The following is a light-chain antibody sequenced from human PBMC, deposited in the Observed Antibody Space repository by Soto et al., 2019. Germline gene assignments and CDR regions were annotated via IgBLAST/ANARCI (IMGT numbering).Light chain of an antibody. CDR1: QSVSSSY. CDR2: GAS. CDR3: QQYGSSPTCT. V-gene: IGKV3-20*01. Sequence: EIVLTQSPGTLSLSPGERATLSCRASQSVSSSYLAWYQQTPGQAPRLLIYGASSRATGIPARFSGSGSGTDFTLSISRLEPEDFAVYYCQQYGSSPTCTFGQGTKVEIK. J-gene: IGKJ1*01.